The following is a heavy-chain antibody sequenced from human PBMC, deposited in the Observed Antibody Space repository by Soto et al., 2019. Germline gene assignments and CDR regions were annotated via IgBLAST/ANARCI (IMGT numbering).Heavy chain of an antibody. CDR2: IIPVFGTP. V-gene: IGHV1-69*13. D-gene: IGHD7-27*01. Sequence: QVQLVQSGAEVRKPGSSVKDSCVASGGTFSTSAMNWVRQAPGQGLEWVGGIIPVFGTPTYAQSLQGRVTITVDVSTTTAYMEQTRLRPECTAVYYGATQLSGDLYFWGQGTMVMGSS. CDR1: GGTFSTSA. CDR3: ATQLSGDLYF. J-gene: IGHJ4*02.